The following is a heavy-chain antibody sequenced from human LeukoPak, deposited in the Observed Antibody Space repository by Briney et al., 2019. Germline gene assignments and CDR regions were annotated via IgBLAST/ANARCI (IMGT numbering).Heavy chain of an antibody. Sequence: LSETLSLTCTVSGGSVRSGSYYWSWIRQPPGKGLEWIGYIYYSGSTNYNPSLKSRVTISVDTSKNQFSLKLSSVTAADTAVYYCARDKGVFDMWGQGTMVTVSS. CDR3: ARDKGVFDM. D-gene: IGHD2-8*01. CDR2: IYYSGST. CDR1: GGSVRSGSYY. V-gene: IGHV4-61*01. J-gene: IGHJ3*02.